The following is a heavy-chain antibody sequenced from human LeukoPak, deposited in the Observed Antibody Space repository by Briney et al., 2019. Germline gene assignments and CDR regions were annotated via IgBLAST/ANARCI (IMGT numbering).Heavy chain of an antibody. CDR2: INTNTGNP. CDR3: ARGDYYYYDSSGYYQAMTYYYGMDV. Sequence: ASVKVSCKASAYTFTSYAMNWVRQAPGQGLEWMGWINTNTGNPTYAQGFTGRFVFSLDTSVSTAYLQICSLKAEDSAVYYCARGDYYYYDSSGYYQAMTYYYGMDVWGQGTTVTVSS. D-gene: IGHD3-22*01. V-gene: IGHV7-4-1*01. CDR1: AYTFTSYA. J-gene: IGHJ6*02.